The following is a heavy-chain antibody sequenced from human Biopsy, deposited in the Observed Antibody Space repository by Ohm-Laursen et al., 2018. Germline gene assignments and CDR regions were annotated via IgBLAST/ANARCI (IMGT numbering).Heavy chain of an antibody. CDR2: VNAKTGDT. CDR1: GYTFTRYH. Sequence: GASVKVSCKASGYTFTRYHVHWVRQAPGQGLEWMGWVNAKTGDTNYAQKFQGRVTMTRDTSISTAYVDLSSLRSDDTAVYYCTRGGYYYDSLAYYYWFDPWGQGTLVTVSS. D-gene: IGHD3-22*01. J-gene: IGHJ5*02. V-gene: IGHV1-2*02. CDR3: TRGGYYYDSLAYYYWFDP.